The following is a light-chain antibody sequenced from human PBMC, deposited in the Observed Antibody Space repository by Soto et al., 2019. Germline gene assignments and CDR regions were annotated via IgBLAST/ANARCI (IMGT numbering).Light chain of an antibody. J-gene: IGKJ4*01. Sequence: EIVLTQSPGTLSLSPGERATLSCRASQSVSSSYLAWYQQKPGQAPRLLIYGASSRATGIPDRFSGSGSGTDFTLTISSLEPEDCAVYYRHQDDSSPLTFGGGTKVEIK. CDR1: QSVSSSY. CDR2: GAS. CDR3: HQDDSSPLT. V-gene: IGKV3-20*01.